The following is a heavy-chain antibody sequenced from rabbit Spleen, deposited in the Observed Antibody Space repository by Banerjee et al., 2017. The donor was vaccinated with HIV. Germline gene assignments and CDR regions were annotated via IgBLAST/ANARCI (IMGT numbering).Heavy chain of an antibody. J-gene: IGHJ4*01. CDR1: GFSFSNKAV. CDR3: ARGSATMTMVITGFYFNL. D-gene: IGHD2-1*01. V-gene: IGHV1S45*01. Sequence: QEQLVESGGGLVQPGGSLKLSCTASGFSFSNKAVMCWVRQAPGKGLEWIACINAITGKAVYASWAKGRFTFSKTSSTTVTLQMTSLTAADTATYLCARGSATMTMVITGFYFNLWGQGTLVTVS. CDR2: INAITGKA.